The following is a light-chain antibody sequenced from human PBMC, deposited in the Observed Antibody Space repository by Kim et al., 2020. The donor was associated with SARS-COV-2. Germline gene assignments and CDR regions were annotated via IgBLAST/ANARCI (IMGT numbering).Light chain of an antibody. Sequence: PGQTAGFTSSYDKLGYKYSDCYQKKPDRSPGLVIDQDSKRPSGIPERFSGSNSGNTATLTISGTQAIDEADYYCQAWDSSTTLDVFGTGTKVTVL. CDR1: KLGYKY. V-gene: IGLV3-1*01. CDR2: QDS. CDR3: QAWDSSTTLDV. J-gene: IGLJ1*01.